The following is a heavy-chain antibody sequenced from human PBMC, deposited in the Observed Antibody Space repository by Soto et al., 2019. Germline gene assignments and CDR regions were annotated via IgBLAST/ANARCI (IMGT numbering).Heavy chain of an antibody. J-gene: IGHJ3*02. V-gene: IGHV4-31*03. CDR3: ARESRRDYYDSSAYYPRDAFDI. CDR1: GASISSGAYY. CDR2: IYSISGTT. Sequence: QVQLQESGPGLVKPSQTLSLTCTVSGASISSGAYYWSWIRQHPGKGLEWIGYIYSISGTTYYNPSLKGRVTISGDTSKSPFSLKLSSVTAADTAVYYCARESRRDYYDSSAYYPRDAFDIWGQGTMVTVSS. D-gene: IGHD3-22*01.